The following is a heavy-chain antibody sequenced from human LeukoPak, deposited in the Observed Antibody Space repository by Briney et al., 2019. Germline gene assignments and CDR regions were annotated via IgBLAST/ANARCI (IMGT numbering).Heavy chain of an antibody. CDR1: GGSISDYY. V-gene: IGHV4-59*01. D-gene: IGHD5-18*01. CDR3: ARGGYTANRFDY. J-gene: IGHJ4*02. CDR2: IYYSGNT. Sequence: ASETLSLTCTVSGGSISDYYWNWLRQSPGKGLEWIGYIYYSGNTNYNPSLKSRVIISVDTSKNQFSLKVSSVTAADTAVYYCARGGYTANRFDYWGQGTLVTVSS.